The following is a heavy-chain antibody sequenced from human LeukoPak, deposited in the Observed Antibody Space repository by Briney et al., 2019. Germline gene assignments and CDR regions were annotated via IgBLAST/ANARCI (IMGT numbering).Heavy chain of an antibody. J-gene: IGHJ4*02. Sequence: SETLSLTCSVSGGSISSTNYFWGWIRQPPGKGLEWIGSINYSGITYYTPSLKSRVTISVDTSKNQFSLRLSSVTAADTAVYYCASSSYGSGKFDYWGQGTLVTVSS. CDR3: ASSSYGSGKFDY. CDR2: INYSGIT. D-gene: IGHD3-10*01. V-gene: IGHV4-39*07. CDR1: GGSISSTNYF.